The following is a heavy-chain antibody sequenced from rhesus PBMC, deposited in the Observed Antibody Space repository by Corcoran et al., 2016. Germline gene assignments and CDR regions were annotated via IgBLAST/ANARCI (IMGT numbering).Heavy chain of an antibody. CDR1: GGSISSSY. V-gene: IGHV4-169*01. CDR2: IYGSGSST. J-gene: IGHJ3*01. D-gene: IGHD3-16*01. Sequence: QLQLQESGPGLVKPSETLSVTCAVSGGSISSSYWSWIRQAPGKGLEWIGYIYGSGSSTNYNPSLRSRVTLSVDTSKNQLSLKLSSVTTADTAVYYCARMSGSYFDAFDFWGQGLRVTVSS. CDR3: ARMSGSYFDAFDF.